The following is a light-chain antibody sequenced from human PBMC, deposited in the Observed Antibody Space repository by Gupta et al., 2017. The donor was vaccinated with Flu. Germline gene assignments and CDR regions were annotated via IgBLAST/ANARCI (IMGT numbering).Light chain of an antibody. V-gene: IGKV2-30*01. J-gene: IGKJ1*01. CDR3: MQGAHWPWA. CDR2: LVS. Sequence: DVVVTQSPLSLAVTLGQPASISCRSSQGLVYSDGNTYLHWFQHRPGQPPRRLIYLVSNRASGVPDRFSGSGSGTYFTLRISRVEADDVGVYFCMQGAHWPWAFGQGTKLEIK. CDR1: QGLVYSDGNTY.